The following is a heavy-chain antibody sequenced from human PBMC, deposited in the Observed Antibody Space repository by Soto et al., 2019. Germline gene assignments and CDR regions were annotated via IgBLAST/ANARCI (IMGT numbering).Heavy chain of an antibody. Sequence: QVQLVQSGAEVKKPGSSVKVSCKASGGTFSSYAISWVRQAPGQGLEWMGGIIPVFGTANHAQKFQGRVTITADESTTPAYMELSSLRSEDTAVYYCAREFVGTGTEADFDYWGQGTLVTVSS. CDR3: AREFVGTGTEADFDY. D-gene: IGHD1-7*01. V-gene: IGHV1-69*01. CDR1: GGTFSSYA. J-gene: IGHJ4*02. CDR2: IIPVFGTA.